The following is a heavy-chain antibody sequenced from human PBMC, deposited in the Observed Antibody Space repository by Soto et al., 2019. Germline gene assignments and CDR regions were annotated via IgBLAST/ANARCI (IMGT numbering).Heavy chain of an antibody. V-gene: IGHV3-73*01. D-gene: IGHD5-12*01. CDR2: IRSKANSYAT. J-gene: IGHJ6*03. Sequence: PGGSLRLSCAASGFTFSGSAMHWVRQASGKGLEWVGRIRSKANSYATAYAASVKGRFTISRDDSKNTAYLQMNSLKTEDTAVYYCFAQHSGYDYDYYYYYMDVWGKGTTVTVSS. CDR3: FAQHSGYDYDYYYYYMDV. CDR1: GFTFSGSA.